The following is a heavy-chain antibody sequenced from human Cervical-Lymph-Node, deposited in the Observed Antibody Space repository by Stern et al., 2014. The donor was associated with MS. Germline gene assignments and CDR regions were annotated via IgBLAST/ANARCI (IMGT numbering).Heavy chain of an antibody. D-gene: IGHD4-17*01. V-gene: IGHV1-2*02. Sequence: QVQLVESGAEVRRPGASVKVACKASGFTFTSCYMHWVLQAPGQGLEWMGWINANSGGTNSAQKFQGRVTMTRDTSISTVYMDLTGLTSDDPAIYYCARDMSPVTPPYFDYWGRGTVVTAPS. CDR1: GFTFTSCY. CDR2: INANSGGT. CDR3: ARDMSPVTPPYFDY. J-gene: IGHJ4*02.